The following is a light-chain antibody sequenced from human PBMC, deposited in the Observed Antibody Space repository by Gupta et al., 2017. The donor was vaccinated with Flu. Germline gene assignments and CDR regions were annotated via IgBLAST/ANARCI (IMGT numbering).Light chain of an antibody. CDR1: QTIGSN. J-gene: IGKJ5*01. CDR2: YAS. CDR3: HQSSSLPIT. V-gene: IGKV6-21*01. Sequence: KEKVTITCRASQTIGSNLHWYQQTPDQSPKLLIKYASQSSSGVPSRFSGNGSGTDFTLTINSVEAEDAATYYCHQSSSLPITFGQGTRLEIK.